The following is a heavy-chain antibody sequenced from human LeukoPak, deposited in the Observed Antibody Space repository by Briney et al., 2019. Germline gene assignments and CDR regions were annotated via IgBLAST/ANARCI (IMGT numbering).Heavy chain of an antibody. Sequence: PGGSLRLSCAASGFTFSSYSMNWVRQAPGKGLEWVSSISSSSTIYYADSVKGRFTISRDNAKNSLYLQMNSLRDKDTAVYYCARSDPLTYYYDTSGSYYFDYWGQGTPVTVSS. CDR1: GFTFSSYS. D-gene: IGHD3-22*01. J-gene: IGHJ4*02. CDR2: ISSSSTI. V-gene: IGHV3-48*02. CDR3: ARSDPLTYYYDTSGSYYFDY.